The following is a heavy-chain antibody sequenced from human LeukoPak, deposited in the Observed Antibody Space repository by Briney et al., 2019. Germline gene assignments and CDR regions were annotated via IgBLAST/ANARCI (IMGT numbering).Heavy chain of an antibody. CDR3: ARGPRHNIVVPAALRWFDP. V-gene: IGHV4-59*01. CDR2: IYYSGST. J-gene: IGHJ5*02. D-gene: IGHD2-2*01. Sequence: SETLSLTCTVSGGSISSYYWSWIRQPPGKGLEWIGYIYYSGSTNYNPSLKSRVTISVDTSKNQFSLKLSSVTAADTAVYYCARGPRHNIVVPAALRWFDPWGQGTLVTVSS. CDR1: GGSISSYY.